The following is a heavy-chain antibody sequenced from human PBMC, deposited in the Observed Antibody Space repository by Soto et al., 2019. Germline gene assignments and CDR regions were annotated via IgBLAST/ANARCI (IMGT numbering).Heavy chain of an antibody. CDR3: RGANWYSEY. J-gene: IGHJ4*02. Sequence: QVQLQESGPGLVKPSETLSLTCSVSGGSISNHYWSWIRQPPGKGLEWIGYIYYNGNTNYNPSLKSRPTVSVDTPRNQISLKFTAVTAGDTAVYYFRGANWYSEYWGQGTLVTVSS. CDR1: GGSISNHY. V-gene: IGHV4-59*11. D-gene: IGHD7-27*01. CDR2: IYYNGNT.